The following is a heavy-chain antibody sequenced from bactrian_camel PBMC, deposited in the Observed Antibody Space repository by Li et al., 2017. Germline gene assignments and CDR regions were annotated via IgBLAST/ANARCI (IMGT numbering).Heavy chain of an antibody. V-gene: IGHV3S40*01. CDR3: AVHSGYCYGGGPEGREADLAY. J-gene: IGHJ6*01. D-gene: IGHD2*01. CDR2: ISPGSTIT. CDR1: GFAEDGAY. Sequence: VQLVESGGGSAQAGGSVRLSCVASGFAEDGAYVAWIRQAPGKGREGVAGISPGSTITWYTDSVKGRFTISHDSAENTVYLQLNSLKPEDTAMYYCAVHSGYCYGGGPEGREADLAYWGQGTQVTVS.